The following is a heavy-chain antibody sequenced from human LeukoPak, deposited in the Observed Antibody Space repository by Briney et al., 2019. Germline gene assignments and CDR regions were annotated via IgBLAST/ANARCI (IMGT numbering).Heavy chain of an antibody. CDR3: ARPGSAPYFF. V-gene: IGHV3-74*01. CDR2: INSDGSST. D-gene: IGHD1-14*01. CDR1: GFTFSSYW. Sequence: GGSLRLSCVASGFTFSSYWMHWVRQAPGKGLVWVSHINSDGSSTNYADSVKGLFTISRDNAKKTLYLQMNSLRDEDTAVYYCARPGSAPYFFWGQGTLVTVSS. J-gene: IGHJ4*02.